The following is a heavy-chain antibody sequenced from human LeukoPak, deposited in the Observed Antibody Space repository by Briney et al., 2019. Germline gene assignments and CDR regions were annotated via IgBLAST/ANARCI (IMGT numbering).Heavy chain of an antibody. CDR2: IIPILGIA. Sequence: SVKVSCKASGGTFSSYAISWVRQAPGQGLEWMGRIIPILGIANYAQKFQGRVTITADKSTSTAYMELRSLRSEDTAVYYCAREGTYCSGGSCYEDYWGQGTLVTVSS. V-gene: IGHV1-69*04. CDR1: GGTFSSYA. D-gene: IGHD2-15*01. J-gene: IGHJ4*02. CDR3: AREGTYCSGGSCYEDY.